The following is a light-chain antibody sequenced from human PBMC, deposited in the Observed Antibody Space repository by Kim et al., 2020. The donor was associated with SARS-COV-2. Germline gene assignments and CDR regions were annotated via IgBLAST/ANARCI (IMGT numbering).Light chain of an antibody. Sequence: VTVPGTGRMSNVGGGYEVHRYQQRPETPPKLLIYCNNNRPSGVPARFAGSKSGTSASLAIIGLQAEDEAYYYCHSSDSSLSGSELFGGGTQLTVL. J-gene: IGLJ2*01. CDR1: MSNVGGGYE. CDR3: HSSDSSLSGSEL. V-gene: IGLV1-40*01. CDR2: CNN.